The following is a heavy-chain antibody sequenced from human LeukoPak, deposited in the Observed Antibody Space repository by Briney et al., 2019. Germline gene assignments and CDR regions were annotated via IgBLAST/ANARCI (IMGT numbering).Heavy chain of an antibody. CDR1: GFTVSINY. D-gene: IGHD2-15*01. CDR3: AKYCSGGNCYSGLS. V-gene: IGHV3-23*01. Sequence: GGSLRLSCAASGFTVSINYMTWVRQAPGKGLEWVSTISGGVISTYYTGSVKGRFTISRDNSKNTLFLQMNSLRAEDTAVYYCAKYCSGGNCYSGLSWGQGTLVTVSS. CDR2: ISGGVIST. J-gene: IGHJ5*02.